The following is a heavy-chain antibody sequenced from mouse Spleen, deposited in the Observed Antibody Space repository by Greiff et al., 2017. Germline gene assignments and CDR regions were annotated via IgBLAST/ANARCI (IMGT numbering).Heavy chain of an antibody. Sequence: VQLQQPGAELVKPGASVKLSCKASGYTFTSYWMQWVKQRPGQGLEWIGEIDPSDSYTNYNQKFKGKATLTVDTSSSTAYMQLSSLTSEDSAVYYCARRGGITLDYWGQGTTLTVSS. J-gene: IGHJ2*01. CDR2: IDPSDSYT. CDR1: GYTFTSYW. V-gene: IGHV1-50*01. CDR3: ARRGGITLDY. D-gene: IGHD1-1*01.